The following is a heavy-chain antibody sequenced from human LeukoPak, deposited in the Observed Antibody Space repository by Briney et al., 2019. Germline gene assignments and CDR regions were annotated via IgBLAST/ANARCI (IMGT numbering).Heavy chain of an antibody. J-gene: IGHJ6*04. Sequence: GGSLRLSCAASGFTFTNYAMNWVRRAPGEGLEWVSTIISSGDKTYYSDSVKGRSTISRDDFKNTLSLQLNSLRDGDTAVYYCARSRTTSSFWWYYGFDVWGKGTTVIVSS. CDR2: IISSGDKT. CDR3: ARSRTTSSFWWYYGFDV. V-gene: IGHV3-23*01. CDR1: GFTFTNYA. D-gene: IGHD2-15*01.